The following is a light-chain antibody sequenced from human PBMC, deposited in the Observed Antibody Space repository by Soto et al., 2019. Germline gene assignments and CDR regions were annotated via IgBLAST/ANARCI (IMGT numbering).Light chain of an antibody. Sequence: EIGLTQSPATLSLSPGDRATLSCRASQSVSSYLAWYQQKPGQAPRLLIHDTSTRATGVPDTFSGSGSGTEFTLTISSLAPEDAAMYCCQQRFSWAPTFGGGTHVEIK. CDR1: QSVSSY. CDR2: DTS. J-gene: IGKJ4*01. CDR3: QQRFSWAPT. V-gene: IGKV3-11*01.